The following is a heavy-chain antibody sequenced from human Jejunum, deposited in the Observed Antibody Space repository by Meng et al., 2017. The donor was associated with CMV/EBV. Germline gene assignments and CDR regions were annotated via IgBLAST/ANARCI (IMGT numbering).Heavy chain of an antibody. D-gene: IGHD6-6*01. J-gene: IGHJ6*02. Sequence: GFTFSSYSMNWVRQAPGKGLEWVSSISSSSYIYYADSVKGRFTISRDNAKNSLYLQMNSLRAEDTAVYYCASWYSSSSPYYYGMDVWGQGTTVTVSS. CDR1: GFTFSSYS. V-gene: IGHV3-21*01. CDR3: ASWYSSSSPYYYGMDV. CDR2: ISSSSYI.